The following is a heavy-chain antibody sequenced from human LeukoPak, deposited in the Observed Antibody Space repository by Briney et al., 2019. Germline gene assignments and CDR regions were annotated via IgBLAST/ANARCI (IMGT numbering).Heavy chain of an antibody. D-gene: IGHD6-6*01. V-gene: IGHV5-51*01. Sequence: GESLKISCKGSGYTFTSYFIGWVRPVPAQGQEWVAIIRPGDSDTRYSPSFRGQVTVSADRSINTAYLQWSSPKASDTAMYYCVRHRSDSGSSPIDFWGQGTLVTVSS. CDR3: VRHRSDSGSSPIDF. J-gene: IGHJ4*02. CDR2: IRPGDSDT. CDR1: GYTFTSYF.